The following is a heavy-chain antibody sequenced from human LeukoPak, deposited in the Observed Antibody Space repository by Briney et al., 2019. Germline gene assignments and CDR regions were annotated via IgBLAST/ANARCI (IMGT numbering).Heavy chain of an antibody. CDR2: INNSGSA. CDR3: ARSGTVWGYFDD. Sequence: PSQTLSLTCTVSGGSISSGGYYWSWIRQSPGRGLEWIGEINNSGSANYNPSLKSRVTISMDTSKNQFSLKLNSVTAADTAVYYCARSGTVWGYFDDWGQGTLVTVSS. J-gene: IGHJ4*02. CDR1: GGSISSGGYY. V-gene: IGHV4-30-2*06. D-gene: IGHD3-16*01.